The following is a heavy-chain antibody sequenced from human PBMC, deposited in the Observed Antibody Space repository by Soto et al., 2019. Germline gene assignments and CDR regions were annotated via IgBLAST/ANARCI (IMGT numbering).Heavy chain of an antibody. J-gene: IGHJ4*02. CDR2: IGGSGGST. CDR3: AKARTVGAKTFFDY. D-gene: IGHD1-26*01. V-gene: IGHV3-23*01. CDR1: GFTFSSFA. Sequence: GGSLRLSCAASGFTFSSFAMNWVRQAPGKGLEWVSAIGGSGGSTYYADSVKGRFTISRDNSKNTLYLQMNSLIAEDTAVYYCAKARTVGAKTFFDYWGQGTLVTVSS.